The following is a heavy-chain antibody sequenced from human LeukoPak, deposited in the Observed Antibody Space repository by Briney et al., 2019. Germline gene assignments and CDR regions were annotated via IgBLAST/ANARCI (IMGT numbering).Heavy chain of an antibody. J-gene: IGHJ5*02. CDR3: ARKDYSNDGGFDP. D-gene: IGHD4-11*01. CDR1: GGSISSSNW. Sequence: NPSETLSLTCAVSGGSISSSNWWSWVRQPPGKGLEWIGEIYHSGSSNYNASLKSRVTISADKSKNQFSLKVSSVTAADTAVYYCARKDYSNDGGFDPWGQGTLVTVSS. V-gene: IGHV4-4*02. CDR2: IYHSGSS.